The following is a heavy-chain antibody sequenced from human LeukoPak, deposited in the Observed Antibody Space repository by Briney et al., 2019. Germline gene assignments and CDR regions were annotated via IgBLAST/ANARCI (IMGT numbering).Heavy chain of an antibody. J-gene: IGHJ5*02. D-gene: IGHD1-26*01. Sequence: ASVKVSCKASGYTFTGYYMHWVRQAPGQGLEWMGWINPNSGGTNYAQKFQGWVTMTRDTSISTAYMELSRLRSDDTAVYYCARAPLSIVGATIGWFDPWGQGTLVTVSS. V-gene: IGHV1-2*04. CDR2: INPNSGGT. CDR3: ARAPLSIVGATIGWFDP. CDR1: GYTFTGYY.